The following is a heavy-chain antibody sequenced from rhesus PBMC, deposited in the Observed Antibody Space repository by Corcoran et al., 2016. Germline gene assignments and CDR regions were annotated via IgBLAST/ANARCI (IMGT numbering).Heavy chain of an antibody. D-gene: IGHD6-19*01. CDR1: GFTFSSYG. J-gene: IGHJ4*01. CDR2: ISSASRSL. CDR3: TRVGYSGRSPPLYYFDY. Sequence: EVQLVESGGGLVQPGGSLRLSCAASGFTFSSYGMSWVLQAPVKGLEWVSSISSASRSLYYASSVKSRVTLPRDRAKNSLFLQMNSLRAEDTAVYYCTRVGYSGRSPPLYYFDYWGQGVLVTVSS. V-gene: IGHV3S16*01.